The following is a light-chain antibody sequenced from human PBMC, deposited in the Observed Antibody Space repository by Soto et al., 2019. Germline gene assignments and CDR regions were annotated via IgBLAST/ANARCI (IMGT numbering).Light chain of an antibody. CDR2: KAS. J-gene: IGKJ1*01. CDR1: QTISSW. CDR3: LPSNLYCR. V-gene: IGKV1-5*03. Sequence: GDRVTITCRASQTISSWLAWYQQKPGKAPKLLIYKASTLKSGVPSRFSGSGSGTEFTLTISCLQHDDFAAYYGLPSNLYCRFGHVSMADIK.